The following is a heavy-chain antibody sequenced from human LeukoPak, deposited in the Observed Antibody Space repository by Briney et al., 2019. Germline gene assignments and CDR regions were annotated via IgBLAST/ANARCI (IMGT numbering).Heavy chain of an antibody. CDR3: AKGVYTTSWYYLDY. D-gene: IGHD6-13*01. V-gene: IGHV3-9*03. Sequence: GGSLRLSCAASGFTFDDYAMHWVRQAPGKGLEWVSGINWNSGKIAYADSVRGRFTISRDNAKNSLYLQMNSLRVEDMALYYCAKGVYTTSWYYLDYWGQGTLVTVSS. J-gene: IGHJ4*02. CDR2: INWNSGKI. CDR1: GFTFDDYA.